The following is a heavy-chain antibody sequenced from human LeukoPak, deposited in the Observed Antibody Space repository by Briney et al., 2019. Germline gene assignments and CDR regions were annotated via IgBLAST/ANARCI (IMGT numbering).Heavy chain of an antibody. Sequence: SETLSLTCTVSGGSITSYYWSWIRQPAGKGLEWIGRIYTGGSTNYNPSLKSRVTMSVDTSKNQFSLKLTSVTATDTAMYYCASSFAVAGYYHGMDVWGQGTTVTVSS. CDR2: IYTGGST. V-gene: IGHV4-4*07. CDR3: ASSFAVAGYYHGMDV. D-gene: IGHD3-3*01. J-gene: IGHJ6*02. CDR1: GGSITSYY.